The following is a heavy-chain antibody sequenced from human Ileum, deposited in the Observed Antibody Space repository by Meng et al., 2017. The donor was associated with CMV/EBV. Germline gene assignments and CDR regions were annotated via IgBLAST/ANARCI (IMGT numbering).Heavy chain of an antibody. V-gene: IGHV3-15*01. CDR1: GFTFINAW. CDR2: IKSKSDGGTT. J-gene: IGHJ4*02. D-gene: IGHD3-10*01. Sequence: GGSLRLSCATSGFTFINAWMSWVRQAPGKGLEWVGRIKSKSDGGTTDYAAPVKGRFTFSRDDSKNTLYLQMNSLKTEDTAVYYCVADDYGSGSYLSDYWGQGTLVTVSS. CDR3: VADDYGSGSYLSDY.